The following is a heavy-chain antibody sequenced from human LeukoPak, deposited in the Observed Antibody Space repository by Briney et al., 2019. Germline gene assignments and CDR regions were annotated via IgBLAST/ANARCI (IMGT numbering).Heavy chain of an antibody. J-gene: IGHJ4*02. CDR1: GFTFSSHW. CDR2: INKDGSEQ. V-gene: IGHV3-7*01. D-gene: IGHD6-13*01. CDR3: TRGGATSSWFWFF. Sequence: GGSLRLSCAASGFTFSSHWMTWVRQAPGKGPEWVASINKDGSEQYYVDSVKGRFTISRDNAKNSLSLQVSSLRAEDTAVYYCTRGGATSSWFWFFWGQGTLVTVSS.